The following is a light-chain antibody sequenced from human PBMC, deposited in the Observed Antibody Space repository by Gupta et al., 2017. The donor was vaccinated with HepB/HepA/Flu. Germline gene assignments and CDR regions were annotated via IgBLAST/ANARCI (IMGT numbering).Light chain of an antibody. CDR3: QQFNTYPIT. CDR1: QDINSH. Sequence: DIQLTQSPSFLSASVGDRVTITCRASQDINSHLIWYQQKPGKAPKLLIYSASTLQSGVPSRFSGSGSGTXFTLTIXSLQPEDFATYYCQQFNTYPITFGXGTRLDIK. V-gene: IGKV1-9*01. J-gene: IGKJ5*01. CDR2: SAS.